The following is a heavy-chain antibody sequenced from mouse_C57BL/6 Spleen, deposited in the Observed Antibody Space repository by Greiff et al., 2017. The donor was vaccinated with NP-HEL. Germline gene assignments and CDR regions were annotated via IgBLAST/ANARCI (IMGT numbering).Heavy chain of an antibody. CDR3: ARSVYGKDAMDY. Sequence: VKLMESGPELVKPGASVKISCKASGYAFSSSWMNWVKQRPGKGLEWIGRIYPGDGDTNYNGKFKGKATLTADKSSSTAYMQLSSLTSEDSAVYFCARSVYGKDAMDYWGQGTSVTVSS. D-gene: IGHD2-1*01. CDR2: IYPGDGDT. J-gene: IGHJ4*01. CDR1: GYAFSSSW. V-gene: IGHV1-82*01.